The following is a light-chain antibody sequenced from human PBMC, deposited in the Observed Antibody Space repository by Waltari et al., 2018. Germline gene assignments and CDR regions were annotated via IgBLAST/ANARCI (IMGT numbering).Light chain of an antibody. J-gene: IGKJ4*01. V-gene: IGKV3-11*01. CDR3: QQRFTWPPFT. Sequence: IVVTQSPAALSLSPGDRATLSCRASQTISTYLAWYQPKPGQAPRLLIYDASKRAPAIPVRFSGSGYGTDFTLTINSLEPEDFAVYYCQQRFTWPPFTFGGGTKIEIK. CDR1: QTISTY. CDR2: DAS.